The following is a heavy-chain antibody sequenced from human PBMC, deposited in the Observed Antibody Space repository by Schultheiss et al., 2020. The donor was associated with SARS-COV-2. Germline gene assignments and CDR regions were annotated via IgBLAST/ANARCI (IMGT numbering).Heavy chain of an antibody. CDR2: ISYDGSNK. D-gene: IGHD5-18*01. Sequence: GGSLRLSCAASGFTFSSYAMHWVRQAPGKGLEWVAVISYDGSNKYYADSVKGRFTISRDNSKNTLYLQMNSLRAEDTAVYYCARADVDTEEVGYWGQGTLVTVSS. CDR3: ARADVDTEEVGY. V-gene: IGHV3-30*07. J-gene: IGHJ4*02. CDR1: GFTFSSYA.